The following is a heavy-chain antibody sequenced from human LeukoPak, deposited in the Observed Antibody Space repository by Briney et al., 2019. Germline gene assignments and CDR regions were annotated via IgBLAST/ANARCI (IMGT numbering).Heavy chain of an antibody. D-gene: IGHD3-22*01. CDR2: ISSGSSYI. CDR3: ARDAPLPYYYDSSGHPYFDY. J-gene: IGHJ4*02. Sequence: GGSLRLSCAASGFTFSSYSMNWVRQAPGKGLEWVSSISSGSSYIYYADSVKGRFTISRDNAKNSLYLQMNSLRAEDTAVYYCARDAPLPYYYDSSGHPYFDYWGQGTLVTVSS. V-gene: IGHV3-21*01. CDR1: GFTFSSYS.